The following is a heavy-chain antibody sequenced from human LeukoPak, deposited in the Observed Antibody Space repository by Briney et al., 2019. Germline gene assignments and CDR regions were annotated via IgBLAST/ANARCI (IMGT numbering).Heavy chain of an antibody. V-gene: IGHV3-30*18. D-gene: IGHD2/OR15-2a*01. CDR1: GFTFSIYD. CDR2: ISYDGSNK. J-gene: IGHJ6*02. Sequence: GGSLRLSCAASGFTFSIYDMHWVRQAPGKGLEWVAIISYDGSNKYYADSVKGRFTISRDNSKNTLYLQMNSLRAEDTAVYYCAKAYLVPSYEDYGMDVWGQGTTVTVSS. CDR3: AKAYLVPSYEDYGMDV.